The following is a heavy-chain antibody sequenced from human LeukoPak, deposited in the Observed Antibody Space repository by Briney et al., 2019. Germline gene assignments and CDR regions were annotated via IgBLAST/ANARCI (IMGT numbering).Heavy chain of an antibody. Sequence: GGSLRLSCAASGFTFSDYNMRWIRQAPGKGLEWVSSISRSGSTKYYADSVKGRFTISRDNAKNSLFLQMNSLRAEDTAVYYCARVVYSGYDFRGAMDVWGKGTTVTVSS. CDR2: ISRSGSTK. D-gene: IGHD5-12*01. CDR3: ARVVYSGYDFRGAMDV. CDR1: GFTFSDYN. V-gene: IGHV3-11*01. J-gene: IGHJ6*03.